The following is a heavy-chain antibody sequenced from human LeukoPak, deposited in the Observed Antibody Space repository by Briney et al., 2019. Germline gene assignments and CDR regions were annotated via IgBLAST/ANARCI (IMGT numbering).Heavy chain of an antibody. V-gene: IGHV3-23*01. CDR3: AKGTVVVAATALFDY. D-gene: IGHD2-15*01. J-gene: IGHJ4*02. CDR2: ISGSGGST. Sequence: GGSLRLSCAASGFTFSSYAMSWVRQAPGKGLEWVSAISGSGGSTYYADSVKGRFTISRDNSKNTLYLQMNSLRAEDTAVYYCAKGTVVVAATALFDYWGQGTLVTVPS. CDR1: GFTFSSYA.